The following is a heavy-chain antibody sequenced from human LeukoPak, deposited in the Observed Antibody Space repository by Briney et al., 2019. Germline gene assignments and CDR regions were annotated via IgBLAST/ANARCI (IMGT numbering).Heavy chain of an antibody. CDR2: IYYSGST. Sequence: SETLSLTCTDSGGSISSGGYYWSWIRQHPGKGLEWIGYIYYSGSTYYNPSLKSRVTISVDTSANQFSLKLSSVTAPDTAVYYCARHEDRNWYFDHWGQGTLVTVSS. D-gene: IGHD1-1*01. V-gene: IGHV4-39*01. J-gene: IGHJ4*02. CDR3: ARHEDRNWYFDH. CDR1: GGSISSGGYY.